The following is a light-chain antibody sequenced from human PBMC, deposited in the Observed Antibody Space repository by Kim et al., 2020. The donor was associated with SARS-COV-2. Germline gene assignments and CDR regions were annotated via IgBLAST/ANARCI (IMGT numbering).Light chain of an antibody. V-gene: IGLV1-40*01. CDR2: GNS. CDR3: QSYDSSLSGWV. Sequence: RAPIAGAGHSSKVGAGYDVPGYQQLPGTAPKLLTYGNSNRPSGVPDRFSGSKSGTSASLAITGLQAEDEADYYCQSYDSSLSGWVFGGGTQLTVL. J-gene: IGLJ3*02. CDR1: SSKVGAGYD.